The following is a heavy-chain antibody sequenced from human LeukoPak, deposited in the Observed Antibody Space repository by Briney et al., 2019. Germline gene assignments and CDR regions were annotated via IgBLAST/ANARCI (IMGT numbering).Heavy chain of an antibody. J-gene: IGHJ4*02. Sequence: SVKVSCKASGGTFSSYTISWVRQAPGQGLEWMGRIIPILGIANYAQKFQGRVTITADKSTSTAYMELSSLRAEDTAVYYCAKVSYDFWSGYYNGGFGYFDYWGQGTLVTVSS. CDR2: IIPILGIA. V-gene: IGHV1-69*02. D-gene: IGHD3-3*01. CDR1: GGTFSSYT. CDR3: AKVSYDFWSGYYNGGFGYFDY.